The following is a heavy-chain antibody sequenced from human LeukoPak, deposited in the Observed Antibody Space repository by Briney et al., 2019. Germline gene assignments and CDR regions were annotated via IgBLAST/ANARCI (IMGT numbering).Heavy chain of an antibody. D-gene: IGHD1-26*01. Sequence: PGGSLRLSCVASGLTFDDYGMSWVRQAPGKGLEWVSGINWNGGTTTYADSVKGRFTISRDNAKNSLYLQMNSLRVEDTAFYYCARNSGANVYTYSFQYWGQGTLVTVSS. J-gene: IGHJ4*02. CDR2: INWNGGTT. CDR3: ARNSGANVYTYSFQY. CDR1: GLTFDDYG. V-gene: IGHV3-20*04.